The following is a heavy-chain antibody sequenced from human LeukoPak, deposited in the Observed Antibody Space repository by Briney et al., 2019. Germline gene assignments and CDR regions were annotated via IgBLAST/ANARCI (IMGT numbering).Heavy chain of an antibody. CDR2: IIPIFGTA. V-gene: IGHV1-69*05. J-gene: IGHJ4*02. Sequence: ASVRVSCKASGGTFSSYAISWVRQAPGQGLEWMGRIIPIFGTANYAQKFQGRVTITTDESTSTAYMELSSLRSGDTAVYYCARGIRDYYFDHWGQGTLVTVCS. D-gene: IGHD5-18*01. CDR3: ARGIRDYYFDH. CDR1: GGTFSSYA.